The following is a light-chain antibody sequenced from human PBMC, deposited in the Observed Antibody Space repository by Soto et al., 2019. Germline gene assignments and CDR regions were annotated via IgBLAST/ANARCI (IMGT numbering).Light chain of an antibody. CDR2: LERSGSY. CDR1: SGHSSYT. CDR3: ETWDSNTFVV. Sequence: QSVLTQSSSASASLGSSVKLTCTLSSGHSSYTIAWHQQQPGKAPRYLMKLERSGSYNKGSGVPDRFSGSSSGADRYLTISHLQSEDEADYYCETWDSNTFVVFGGGTKLTVL. J-gene: IGLJ2*01. V-gene: IGLV4-60*03.